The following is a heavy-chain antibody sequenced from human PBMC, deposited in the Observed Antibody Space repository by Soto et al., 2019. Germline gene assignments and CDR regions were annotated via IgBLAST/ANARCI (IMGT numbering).Heavy chain of an antibody. CDR1: GGSISSGDYY. J-gene: IGHJ4*02. CDR3: ARGPHFYDSSGYQGGLY. D-gene: IGHD3-22*01. Sequence: LSLTCTVSGGSISSGDYYWGWIRQPPGKGLEWIGYIYYSGTTYYNPSLMSRVTMSVDTSKNQFSLKLSSVTAADTAVYFCARGPHFYDSSGYQGGLYWGQGILVTVSS. V-gene: IGHV4-30-4*01. CDR2: IYYSGTT.